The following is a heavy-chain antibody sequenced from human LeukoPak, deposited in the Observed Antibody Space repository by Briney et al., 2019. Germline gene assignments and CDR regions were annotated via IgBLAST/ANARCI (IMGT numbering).Heavy chain of an antibody. V-gene: IGHV4-34*01. CDR2: INHSGST. D-gene: IGHD6-13*01. CDR3: ARAAWAAGDAFDI. J-gene: IGHJ3*02. Sequence: SETLSLTCAVYGGSFSGYYWSWIRQPPGKGLEWIGEINHSGSTNYNPSLKSRVTISVDTSKNQFSLKLGSVTAADTAVYYCARAAWAAGDAFDIWGQGTMVTVSS. CDR1: GGSFSGYY.